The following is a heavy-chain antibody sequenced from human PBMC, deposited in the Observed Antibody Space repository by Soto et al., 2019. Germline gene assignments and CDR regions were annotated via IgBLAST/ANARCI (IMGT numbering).Heavy chain of an antibody. CDR1: GVTFSYHW. CDR3: ARDCARLNWFDP. V-gene: IGHV3-7*04. CDR2: IKQDGSVQ. Sequence: EVQLVESGGGLVQPGGSLRLSCAASGVTFSYHWMSWVRQAPGKGLEWVANIKQDGSVQYYVDSVKGRFTISRDNAKNPLYLQMNSLRAEDTAVYYCARDCARLNWFDPWGQGSLVTVSS. D-gene: IGHD6-6*01. J-gene: IGHJ5*02.